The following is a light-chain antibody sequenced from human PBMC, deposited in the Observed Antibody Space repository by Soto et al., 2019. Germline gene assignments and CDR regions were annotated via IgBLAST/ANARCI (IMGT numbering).Light chain of an antibody. V-gene: IGKV1-16*01. CDR2: AAS. CDR3: QQGYSTPIT. CDR1: QGISNY. Sequence: DIQMTQSPSSLSAYVGDRIAITCRASQGISNYLGWFKQKXGKAPKXXIYAASSLHSGVPSRFSGSGSGTDFALTISSLKPEDFETYYCQQGYSTPITFGQGTRLEIK. J-gene: IGKJ5*01.